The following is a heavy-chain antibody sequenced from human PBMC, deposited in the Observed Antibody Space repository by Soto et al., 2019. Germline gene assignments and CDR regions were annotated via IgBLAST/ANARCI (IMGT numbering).Heavy chain of an antibody. CDR3: ASRIPTWSLS. CDR2: IYYSGST. V-gene: IGHV4-59*08. Sequence: SSETLSLTCTVSGGSISSYYWGWIRQPPGKGLEWIANIYYSGSTTYNPSLRSRVTISVDTSKNQFSLKLTSVTAADTAMYYCASRIPTWSLSWGQGALVTVSS. D-gene: IGHD2-21*01. J-gene: IGHJ5*02. CDR1: GGSISSYY.